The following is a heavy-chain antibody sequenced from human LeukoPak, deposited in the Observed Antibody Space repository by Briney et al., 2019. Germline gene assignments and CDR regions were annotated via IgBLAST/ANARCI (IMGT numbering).Heavy chain of an antibody. CDR3: ARDQTVTTRGPPHGFLDY. J-gene: IGHJ4*02. Sequence: QPGGSLRLSCAASGFTFSSYGMSWVRQAPGKGLEWVSAISGSGGSTYYADSVKGRFTISRDNSKNTLYLQMNSLRAEDTAVYYCARDQTVTTRGPPHGFLDYWGQGTLVTVSS. CDR1: GFTFSSYG. CDR2: ISGSGGST. D-gene: IGHD4-17*01. V-gene: IGHV3-23*01.